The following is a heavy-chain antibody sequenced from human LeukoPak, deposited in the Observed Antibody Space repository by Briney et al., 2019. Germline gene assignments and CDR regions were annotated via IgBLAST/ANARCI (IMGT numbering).Heavy chain of an antibody. CDR1: GYTFTGYY. CDR3: ARAYDSSGYSSGH. CDR2: INPNSGGT. J-gene: IGHJ4*02. D-gene: IGHD3-22*01. Sequence: ASVKVSCEASGYTFTGYYMHWVRQAPGQGLEWMGRINPNSGGTNYAQKFQGRVTMTRDTSTSTVYMELSSLRSEDTAVYYCARAYDSSGYSSGHWGQGTLVTVSS. V-gene: IGHV1-2*06.